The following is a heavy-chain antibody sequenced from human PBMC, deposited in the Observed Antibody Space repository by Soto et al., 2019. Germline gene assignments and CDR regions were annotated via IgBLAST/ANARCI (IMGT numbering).Heavy chain of an antibody. CDR1: GGSVSGYF. J-gene: IGHJ4*02. D-gene: IGHD6-13*01. CDR3: ASDGAATGSVSLDY. Sequence: QVQLQESGPGLVKPSETLSLTCTVSGGSVSGYFWTWIRQPPGKGLEWIGYISYSGSTNYNSSLKSRVTMSIDTSKNPFSLRLTSVSAADTAVYYCASDGAATGSVSLDYWGQGTLVTVSS. V-gene: IGHV4-59*02. CDR2: ISYSGST.